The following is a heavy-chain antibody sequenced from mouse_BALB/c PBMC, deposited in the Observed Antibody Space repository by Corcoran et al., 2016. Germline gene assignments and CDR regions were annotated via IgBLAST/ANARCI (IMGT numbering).Heavy chain of an antibody. CDR3: ARDRYDAAMDY. CDR2: IWWDDDK. D-gene: IGHD2-14*01. Sequence: QVTLKESGPGILQPSQTLSLTCSFSGFSLSTSGMGVGWIRQPSGKGLEWLAHIWWDDDKRYNPALKSRLTISKDTSSNQVFLKIASVATADTATYYCARDRYDAAMDYWGQGTSVTVSS. V-gene: IGHV8-8*01. CDR1: GFSLSTSGMG. J-gene: IGHJ4*01.